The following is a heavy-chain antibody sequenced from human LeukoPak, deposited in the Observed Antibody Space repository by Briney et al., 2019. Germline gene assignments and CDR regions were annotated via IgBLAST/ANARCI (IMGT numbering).Heavy chain of an antibody. V-gene: IGHV3-30*18. CDR1: GFTFSYHW. D-gene: IGHD2-15*01. J-gene: IGHJ6*02. CDR3: AKDHRRRPGYCSGGSCRLGGMDV. Sequence: GGSLTLSCAASGFTFSYHWMTWVRQAPGKGLEWVAVISYDGSNKYYADSVKGRFTISRDNSKNTLYLQMNSLRAEDTAVYYCAKDHRRRPGYCSGGSCRLGGMDVWGQGTTVTVSS. CDR2: ISYDGSNK.